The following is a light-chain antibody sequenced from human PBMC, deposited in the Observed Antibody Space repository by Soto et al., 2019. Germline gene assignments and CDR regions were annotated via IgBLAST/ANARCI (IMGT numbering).Light chain of an antibody. CDR1: QSVSSN. J-gene: IGKJ1*01. CDR2: GAS. Sequence: DIVMTQSPDSLAVSLCERATINCMSSQSVSSNLVWYQQKPGQAPRLLIFGASTRATGSPARFSGSGSGTEFTLTISSLQSEDFAVYYCQQYNNWHSWTFGQGTKVDNK. V-gene: IGKV3-15*01. CDR3: QQYNNWHSWT.